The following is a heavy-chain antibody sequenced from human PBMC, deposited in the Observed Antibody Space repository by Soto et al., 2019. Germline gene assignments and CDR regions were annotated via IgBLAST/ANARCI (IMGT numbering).Heavy chain of an antibody. CDR1: GFTFGGYW. D-gene: IGHD5-18*01. Sequence: GGALVLFCAASGFTFGGYWVSWVRQAPGKGLEWLATIKMDAGEKKYVDSVKGRFTMSRDNAKNSLYLQMDSLRAEDTAVYYRARDSGYGYGASVNPYLDYWGHGTLVTVSS. J-gene: IGHJ4*01. V-gene: IGHV3-7*01. CDR3: ARDSGYGYGASVNPYLDY. CDR2: IKMDAGEK.